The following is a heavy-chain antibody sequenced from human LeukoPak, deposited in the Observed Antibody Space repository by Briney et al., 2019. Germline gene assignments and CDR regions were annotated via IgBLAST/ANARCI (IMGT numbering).Heavy chain of an antibody. D-gene: IGHD2-21*02. CDR3: ARDLDGGDLDY. V-gene: IGHV3-48*03. Sequence: GGSLRPSCAASGFTFSSYEMNWVRQAPGKGLEWVSYISSRGSTINYADSVKGRFTISRDNAKNSLYLQMNSLRAEDTAVYYCARDLDGGDLDYWGQGTLVTVSS. J-gene: IGHJ4*02. CDR1: GFTFSSYE. CDR2: ISSRGSTI.